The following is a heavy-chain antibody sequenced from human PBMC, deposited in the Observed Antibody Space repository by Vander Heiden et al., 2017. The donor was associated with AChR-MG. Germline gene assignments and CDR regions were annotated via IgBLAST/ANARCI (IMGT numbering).Heavy chain of an antibody. D-gene: IGHD3-3*01. CDR2: IWYDGTIQ. CDR1: GLHLTEYG. J-gene: IGHJ5*02. V-gene: IGHV3-33*01. Sequence: QVRLVECGGGVVQPGTSLSHSCAASGLHLTEYGLHRVRQAPGKGLEWVAVIWYDGTIQHYAESVKGRFSISRDNARNTVNLQMNSLRVDDTAIYYCVRDSGGTVFGAVIQNRFDPWGQGTRVNVSP. CDR3: VRDSGGTVFGAVIQNRFDP.